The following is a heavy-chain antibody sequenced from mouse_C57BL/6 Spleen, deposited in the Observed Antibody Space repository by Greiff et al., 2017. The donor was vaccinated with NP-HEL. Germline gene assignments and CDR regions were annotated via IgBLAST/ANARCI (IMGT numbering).Heavy chain of an antibody. CDR1: GYTFTSYG. J-gene: IGHJ3*01. Sequence: QVQLKQSGAELARPGASVKLSCKASGYTFTSYGISWVKQRTGQGLEWIGEIYPRSGNTYYNEKFKGKATLTADKSSSTAYMELRSLTSEDSAVYFCASDGPWFAYWGQRTLVTVSA. CDR3: ASDGPWFAY. V-gene: IGHV1-81*01. CDR2: IYPRSGNT. D-gene: IGHD2-3*01.